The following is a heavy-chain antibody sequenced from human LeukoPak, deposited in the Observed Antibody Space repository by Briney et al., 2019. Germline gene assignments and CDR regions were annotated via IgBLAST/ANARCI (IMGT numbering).Heavy chain of an antibody. J-gene: IGHJ4*02. CDR2: IYHSGSA. V-gene: IGHV4-4*02. CDR3: ARRAPQNYYD. Sequence: PSETLSLTCAVSGDSISNHHWWTWVRQPPGKGLEWIGEIYHSGSANYNPSLKSRVAISVDKSKSQFSLRLNSATAADTAVYYCARRAPQNYYDWGQGALVTVSS. CDR1: GDSISNHHW. D-gene: IGHD3-10*01.